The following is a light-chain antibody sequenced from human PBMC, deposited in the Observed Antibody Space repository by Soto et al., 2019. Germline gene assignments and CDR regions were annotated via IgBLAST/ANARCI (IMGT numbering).Light chain of an antibody. J-gene: IGKJ1*01. CDR1: QSVSSN. Sequence: EIVMTQSPATLSVSPGERATLSCRASQSVSSNLACYQQKPGQAPRLLIYGASNRATGIPDRFSGSGSGTDFTLTISRLEPEDFAVYYCQQYGSSGTFGQGTKVDI. CDR2: GAS. V-gene: IGKV3-20*01. CDR3: QQYGSSGT.